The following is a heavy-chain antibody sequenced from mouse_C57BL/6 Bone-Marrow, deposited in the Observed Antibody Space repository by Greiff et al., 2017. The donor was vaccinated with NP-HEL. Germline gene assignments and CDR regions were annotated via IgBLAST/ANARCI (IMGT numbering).Heavy chain of an antibody. Sequence: EVHLVESGPGLVKPSQSLSLTCSFTGYSITSGYYWNWIRQFPGNQLEWMGYISYDGSNNYNPSLKNRISITRDTSKNQFFLKLNSVTTEDTATYYCARAYYGTSAFDYWGQGTTLTVSS. CDR3: ARAYYGTSAFDY. CDR1: GYSITSGYY. J-gene: IGHJ2*01. CDR2: ISYDGSN. D-gene: IGHD1-1*01. V-gene: IGHV3-6*01.